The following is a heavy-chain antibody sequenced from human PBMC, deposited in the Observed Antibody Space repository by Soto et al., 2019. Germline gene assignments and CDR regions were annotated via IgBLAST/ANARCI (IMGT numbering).Heavy chain of an antibody. CDR2: IYSGGIT. J-gene: IGHJ3*02. V-gene: IGHV3-53*01. D-gene: IGHD2-15*01. CDR3: AKDRMNHNSVWDPFDI. Sequence: GGSLRLSCAASGFTVSSNYMSWVRQAPGKGLEWVSVIYSGGITFYADSVKGRFTISRDNSKNTLYLQMNGLRAEDTAVYYCAKDRMNHNSVWDPFDIWGQGTMVTVSS. CDR1: GFTVSSNY.